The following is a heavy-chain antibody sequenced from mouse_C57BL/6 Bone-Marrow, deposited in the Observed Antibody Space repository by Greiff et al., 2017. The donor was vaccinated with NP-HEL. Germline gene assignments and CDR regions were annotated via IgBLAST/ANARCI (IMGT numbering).Heavy chain of an antibody. V-gene: IGHV1-82*01. D-gene: IGHD1-1*01. CDR3: ARDGYYGSSPFDY. Sequence: QVQLQQSGPELVKPGASVKISCKASGYAFSSSWMNWVKQRPGKGLEWIGRIYPGDGDTNYNGKFKGKATLTADKSSSTAYMQLSSLTSEDSAVYFCARDGYYGSSPFDYWGQGTTLTVSS. J-gene: IGHJ2*01. CDR2: IYPGDGDT. CDR1: GYAFSSSW.